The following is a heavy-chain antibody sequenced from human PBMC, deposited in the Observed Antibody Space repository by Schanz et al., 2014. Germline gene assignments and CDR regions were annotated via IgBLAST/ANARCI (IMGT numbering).Heavy chain of an antibody. J-gene: IGHJ5*02. Sequence: DVHLLESGGGLVEPGGSLRLSCAASGFSFSDHAMDWVRQVPGKGLEWVSAILGLASTTYYADSVKGRFTISRDNSKNLLYLQMNSLRAEDTAVYYCTRDVRLDRRGNWFDPWGQGTLVTVSS. CDR2: ILGLASTT. CDR1: GFSFSDHA. CDR3: TRDVRLDRRGNWFDP. D-gene: IGHD1-1*01. V-gene: IGHV3-23*01.